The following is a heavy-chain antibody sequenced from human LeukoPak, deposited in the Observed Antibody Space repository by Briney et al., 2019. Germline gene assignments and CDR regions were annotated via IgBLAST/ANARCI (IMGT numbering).Heavy chain of an antibody. Sequence: ASVKVSCKASGYTFTGYYMHWVRQAPGRGLEWMGWINPNSGGTNYAQKFQGWVTMTRDTSISTAYMELSRLRSDDTAVYYCARDFSSGWNDMFDYWGQGTLVTVSS. CDR3: ARDFSSGWNDMFDY. V-gene: IGHV1-2*04. D-gene: IGHD6-19*01. CDR1: GYTFTGYY. J-gene: IGHJ4*02. CDR2: INPNSGGT.